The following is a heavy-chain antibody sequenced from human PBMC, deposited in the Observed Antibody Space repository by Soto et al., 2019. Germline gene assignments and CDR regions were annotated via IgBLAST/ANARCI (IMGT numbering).Heavy chain of an antibody. Sequence: SETLSLTCTVSGGSVSSGSYYWSWIRQPPGKGLEWIGYIYYSGSTNYNPSLKSRVTISVDTSKNQFSLKLSSVTAADTAVYYCARGGSGQADAFDIWGQGTMVTVS. D-gene: IGHD2-15*01. CDR1: GGSVSSGSYY. CDR3: ARGGSGQADAFDI. V-gene: IGHV4-61*01. J-gene: IGHJ3*02. CDR2: IYYSGST.